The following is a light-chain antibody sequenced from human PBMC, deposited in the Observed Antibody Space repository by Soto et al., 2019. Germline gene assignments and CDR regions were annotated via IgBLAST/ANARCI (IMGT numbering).Light chain of an antibody. CDR2: GAS. CDR3: LQYGSAPRT. Sequence: ENVLTQSTGTLSLSPGERATLSCRASQRVSSRYLAWYQQMPGQAPRLLIHGASTRISGVPDRFSGSGFGTDFTLTINRLEPEDFAVYFCLQYGSAPRTFGQGTKVEMK. J-gene: IGKJ1*01. V-gene: IGKV3-20*01. CDR1: QRVSSRY.